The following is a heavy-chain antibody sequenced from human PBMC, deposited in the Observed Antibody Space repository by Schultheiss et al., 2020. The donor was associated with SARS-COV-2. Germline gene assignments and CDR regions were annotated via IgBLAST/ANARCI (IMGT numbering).Heavy chain of an antibody. Sequence: SLKISCAASGFTFDDYAMHWVRQAPGKGLEWVSGISWNSGSIGYADSVKGRFTISRDNAKNSLYLQMNSLRAEDTALYYCAKGGGSYSYYYGMDVWGQGTTVTVSS. J-gene: IGHJ6*02. V-gene: IGHV3-9*01. D-gene: IGHD1-26*01. CDR1: GFTFDDYA. CDR3: AKGGGSYSYYYGMDV. CDR2: ISWNSGSI.